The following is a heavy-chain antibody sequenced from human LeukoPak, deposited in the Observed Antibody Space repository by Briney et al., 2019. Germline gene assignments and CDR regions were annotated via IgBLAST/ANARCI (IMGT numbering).Heavy chain of an antibody. V-gene: IGHV4-61*05. D-gene: IGHD5-12*01. CDR3: ARGVSGGYGRFGDAFDI. CDR1: GGSISSSSYY. Sequence: SETLSLTCTVSGGSISSSSYYWGWIRQPPGKGLEWIGYIYYSGSTNYNPSLKSRVTISVDSSKNQFSLKLSSVTAADTAVYYCARGVSGGYGRFGDAFDIWGQGTMVTVSS. CDR2: IYYSGST. J-gene: IGHJ3*02.